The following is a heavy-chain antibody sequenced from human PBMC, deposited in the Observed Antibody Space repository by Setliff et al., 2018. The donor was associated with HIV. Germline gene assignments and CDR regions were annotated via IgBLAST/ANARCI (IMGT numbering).Heavy chain of an antibody. Sequence: GGSLRLSCAASGFTFTNYAMNWVRQAPGKGLEWVSSISGSGDDTYFADSVKGRFSVSRDNAKNSVYLQMNSLRVEDTAVYYCARDLGYTYGHFDYWGQGTLVTVSS. CDR3: ARDLGYTYGHFDY. CDR2: ISGSGDDT. J-gene: IGHJ4*02. V-gene: IGHV3-23*01. D-gene: IGHD5-18*01. CDR1: GFTFTNYA.